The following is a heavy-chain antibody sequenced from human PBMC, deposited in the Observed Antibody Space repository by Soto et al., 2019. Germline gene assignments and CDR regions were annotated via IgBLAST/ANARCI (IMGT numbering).Heavy chain of an antibody. V-gene: IGHV1-2*04. Sequence: QVQLVQSGAEVKKPGASVTVSCRSSGDTFTDYYMHWVRTAPGQGLEWMGWINPNSGVTKYAQKFQGWVTMTRDTSIRTVYMQLSRLRSDDTAVYYCARESGGATATLDYYYFYMDVWGTGTTVTVSS. CDR2: INPNSGVT. CDR3: ARESGGATATLDYYYFYMDV. D-gene: IGHD5-12*01. CDR1: GDTFTDYY. J-gene: IGHJ6*03.